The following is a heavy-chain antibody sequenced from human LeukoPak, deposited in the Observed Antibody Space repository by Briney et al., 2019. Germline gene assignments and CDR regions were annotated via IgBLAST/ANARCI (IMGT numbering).Heavy chain of an antibody. CDR2: MKPNNGNT. J-gene: IGHJ4*02. V-gene: IGHV1-8*01. CDR1: GHTFTSYD. D-gene: IGHD3-9*01. Sequence: ASVKVSCKASGHTFTSYDINWVRQATGPGLEWMGWMKPNNGNTGCAQRFQGRVTMTRNTSISTAYMELSSLRSEDTAVYYCARVGGLIRYFDWLLGGPRKGPYYFDYWGQGTLVTVSS. CDR3: ARVGGLIRYFDWLLGGPRKGPYYFDY.